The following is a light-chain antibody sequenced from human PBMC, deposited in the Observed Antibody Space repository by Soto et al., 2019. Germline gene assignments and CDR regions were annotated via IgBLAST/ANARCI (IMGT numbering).Light chain of an antibody. CDR2: DVN. V-gene: IGLV2-14*01. Sequence: QSALTQPASVSGSPGQSITISCTGTSSDVGGYNYVSWYQQLPGKAPKLMIYDVNNQPSGVSNRFSGSKSGNTASLTISGLQAEDEADYYCSSYTGSSTFVFGTGTKLTVL. J-gene: IGLJ1*01. CDR3: SSYTGSSTFV. CDR1: SSDVGGYNY.